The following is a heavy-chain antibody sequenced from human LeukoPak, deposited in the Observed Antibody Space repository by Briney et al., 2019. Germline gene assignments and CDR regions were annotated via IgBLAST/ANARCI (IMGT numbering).Heavy chain of an antibody. CDR2: IYYSGST. J-gene: IGHJ4*02. Sequence: SETLSLTCTVSGGSISSHYWSWIRQPPGKGLEWIGYIYYSGSTNYNPSLKSRVTISVDTSKNQFSLRLRSVTAADTAIYYCVREGTALFDYWGQGTLVTVSS. V-gene: IGHV4-59*11. CDR1: GGSISSHY. CDR3: VREGTALFDY. D-gene: IGHD1-7*01.